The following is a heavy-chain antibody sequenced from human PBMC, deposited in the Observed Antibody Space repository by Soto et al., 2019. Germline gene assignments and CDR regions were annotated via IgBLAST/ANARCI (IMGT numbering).Heavy chain of an antibody. D-gene: IGHD1-7*01. CDR3: ARDPPTGTTLDWVDS. J-gene: IGHJ5*01. V-gene: IGHV3-21*01. CDR1: GFSFSSDS. CDR2: ISSSGSFM. Sequence: PGGSLRLSCAASGFSFSSDSMGWVRQAPGKGLEWVSSISSSGSFMNYADSVKGRLTISRDNAKNSLYLQMSGLKDEDTAVYYCARDPPTGTTLDWVDSWGQGTLVTVSS.